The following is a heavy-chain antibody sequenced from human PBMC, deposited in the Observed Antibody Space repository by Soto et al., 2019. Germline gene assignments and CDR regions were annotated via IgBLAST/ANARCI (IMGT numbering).Heavy chain of an antibody. Sequence: EVQLVESGGGLVQRGGSLRLSCAASGFTVSNNYMSWVRQAPGKGLEWVSVIYDGGSTYYADSVKDRFTISRDNSKNTRYPQMNSRRAEDTAVYYCARGHYGSPPGYFDCWGQGTLVTVSS. J-gene: IGHJ4*02. V-gene: IGHV3-66*01. CDR2: IYDGGST. D-gene: IGHD3-10*01. CDR3: ARGHYGSPPGYFDC. CDR1: GFTVSNNY.